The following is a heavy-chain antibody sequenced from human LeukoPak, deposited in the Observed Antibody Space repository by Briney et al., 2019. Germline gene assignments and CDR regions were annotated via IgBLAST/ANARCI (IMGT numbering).Heavy chain of an antibody. CDR1: GYTFTSYD. V-gene: IGHV1-8*01. CDR3: ARGAKRITIFGVVDETYYYGMDV. D-gene: IGHD3-3*01. Sequence: ASVKVSCKASGYTFTSYDINWVRQATGQGLEWMGWMNPNSGNTGYAQKFQGRVTMTRNTSISTPYMELSSLRSEDTAVYYCARGAKRITIFGVVDETYYYGMDVWGQGTTVTVSS. J-gene: IGHJ6*02. CDR2: MNPNSGNT.